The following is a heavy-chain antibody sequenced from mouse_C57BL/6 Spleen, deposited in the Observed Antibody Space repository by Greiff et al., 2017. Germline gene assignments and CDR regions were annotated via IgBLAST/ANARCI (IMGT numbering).Heavy chain of an antibody. D-gene: IGHD1-1*01. V-gene: IGHV5-6*01. CDR1: GFTFSSYG. CDR2: ISSGGSYT. J-gene: IGHJ2*01. Sequence: EVKLMESGGDLVKPGGSLKLSCAASGFTFSSYGMSWVRQTPDKRLEWVATISSGGSYTYYPDSVKGRFTISRDNAKNTLYLQMSSLKSEDTAMYYCARQGYYYGSSQYYFDYWGQGTTLTVSS. CDR3: ARQGYYYGSSQYYFDY.